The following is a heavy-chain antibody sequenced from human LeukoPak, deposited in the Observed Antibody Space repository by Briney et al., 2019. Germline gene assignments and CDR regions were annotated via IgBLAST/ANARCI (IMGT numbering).Heavy chain of an antibody. Sequence: GASVKVPCKASGYRFNVNYIHWVRQAPGQGLEWMGWMDPNTGGTTFAQIFQGRVTMTRDTPISTAYMELSRLTSDDTALYYCARGEGSSWFDYWGQGTLVTVSS. J-gene: IGHJ4*02. CDR2: MDPNTGGT. CDR1: GYRFNVNY. V-gene: IGHV1-2*02. CDR3: ARGEGSSWFDY. D-gene: IGHD6-13*01.